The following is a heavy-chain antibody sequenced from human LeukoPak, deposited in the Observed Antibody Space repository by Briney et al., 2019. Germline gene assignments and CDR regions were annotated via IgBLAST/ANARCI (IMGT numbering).Heavy chain of an antibody. CDR1: GYTFTSYA. J-gene: IGHJ6*02. CDR2: ITTNTGNP. CDR3: AREWGRSRHYGMDV. Sequence: ASVKVSCKASGYTFTSYAMNWVRQAPTHGLECMGWITTNTGNPTYAQGFTGRFVFSLDTSVSTAYLQISSLKAEDTAVYYCAREWGRSRHYGMDVWGQGTTVTVSS. D-gene: IGHD3-16*01. V-gene: IGHV7-4-1*02.